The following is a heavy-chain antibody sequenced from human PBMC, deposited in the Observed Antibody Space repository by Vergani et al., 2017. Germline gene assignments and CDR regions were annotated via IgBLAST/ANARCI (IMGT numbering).Heavy chain of an antibody. CDR1: GGTFSSYA. CDR2: ISPDGFST. Sequence: QVQLVQSGAEVKKPGSSVKVSCKASGGTFSSYAISWVPQAPGQGLEWVGVISPDGFSTVSAQKFQGRVTITRDTSTSTVYVEVTSLRSDDTAVYYCAREPPLTGFFDYWGQGTLVTVSS. D-gene: IGHD2-8*02. CDR3: AREPPLTGFFDY. V-gene: IGHV1-69*05. J-gene: IGHJ4*02.